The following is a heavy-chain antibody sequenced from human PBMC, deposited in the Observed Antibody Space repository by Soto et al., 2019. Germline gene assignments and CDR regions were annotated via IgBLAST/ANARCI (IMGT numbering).Heavy chain of an antibody. CDR2: ISAYNGNT. V-gene: IGHV1-18*01. CDR1: GYTFTSYG. Sequence: ASVKVSCKASGYTFTSYGISWVRQAPGQGLEWMGWISAYNGNTNYAQKLQDRVTMTTDTSTSTAYMELRSLRSDDTAVYYCARDSSPPIVVVPAAILDAFDIWGQGTMVTVSS. J-gene: IGHJ3*02. D-gene: IGHD2-2*02. CDR3: ARDSSPPIVVVPAAILDAFDI.